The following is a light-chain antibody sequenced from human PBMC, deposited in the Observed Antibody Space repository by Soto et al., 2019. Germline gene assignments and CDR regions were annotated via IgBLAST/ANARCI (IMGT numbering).Light chain of an antibody. CDR3: QKYNSAPRGT. CDR2: AAS. Sequence: EIQMTQSPSSLSVSVGDRVTITCRASQGISNYLAWYQQKPGKVPKLLIYAASTLQSGVPSRFSGSGSGTDVTLTISSRKTEDVATYYCQKYNSAPRGTFGQGTKVEIK. CDR1: QGISNY. V-gene: IGKV1-27*01. J-gene: IGKJ1*01.